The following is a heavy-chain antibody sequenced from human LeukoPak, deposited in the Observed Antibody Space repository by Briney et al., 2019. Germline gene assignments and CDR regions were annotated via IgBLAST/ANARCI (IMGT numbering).Heavy chain of an antibody. D-gene: IGHD1-1*01. J-gene: IGHJ3*02. V-gene: IGHV3-23*01. Sequence: PGGSLRLSCAASGFTFSSYGMHWVRQAPGKGLEWVSGISGSGGSTYYADSVKGRFTISRDNSKNTLYLQMNSLRAEDTAVYYCAKSLLTTATGTGRAFDIWGQGTMVTVSA. CDR3: AKSLLTTATGTGRAFDI. CDR2: ISGSGGST. CDR1: GFTFSSYG.